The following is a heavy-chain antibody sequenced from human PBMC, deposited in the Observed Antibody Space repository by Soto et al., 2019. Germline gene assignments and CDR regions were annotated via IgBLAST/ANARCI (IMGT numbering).Heavy chain of an antibody. CDR1: GGSISSYY. CDR3: ACSTPREESGKSGDTAMAYYYYYGMDV. D-gene: IGHD5-18*01. CDR2: IYYSGST. Sequence: SETLSLTCTVSGGSISSYYWSWIRQPPGKGLEWIGYIYYSGSTNYNPSLKSRVTISVDTSKNQFSLKLSSVTAADTAVYYCACSTPREESGKSGDTAMAYYYYYGMDVWGQGTTVTVSS. V-gene: IGHV4-59*01. J-gene: IGHJ6*02.